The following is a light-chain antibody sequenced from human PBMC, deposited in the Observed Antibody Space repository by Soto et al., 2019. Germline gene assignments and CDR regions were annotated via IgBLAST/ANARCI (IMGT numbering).Light chain of an antibody. CDR1: SSDIGLYNH. CDR3: SSYTGSTPLVI. V-gene: IGLV2-18*02. Sequence: QSALTQPHSVSGSPGQSVTISCTGTSSDIGLYNHVSWYQQAPGTAPKLMIYDVSNRPSGVPDRFSGSKSGNTASLTISGLQADDEADYYCSSYTGSTPLVIFGGGTKLTVL. CDR2: DVS. J-gene: IGLJ2*01.